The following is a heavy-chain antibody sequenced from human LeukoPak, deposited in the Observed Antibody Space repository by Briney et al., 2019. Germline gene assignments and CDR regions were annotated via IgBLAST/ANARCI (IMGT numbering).Heavy chain of an antibody. Sequence: GESVKISCKVSGCKFNANWIAWVRESPGKGLEWMGSIYGGDSDTRYSPSFQGHVTISVDKSNSVAYLQWSSLRASDTAMYYCARGDYFDYWGQGTLVTVSS. CDR1: GCKFNANW. V-gene: IGHV5-51*01. J-gene: IGHJ4*02. D-gene: IGHD3-16*01. CDR3: ARGDYFDY. CDR2: IYGGDSDT.